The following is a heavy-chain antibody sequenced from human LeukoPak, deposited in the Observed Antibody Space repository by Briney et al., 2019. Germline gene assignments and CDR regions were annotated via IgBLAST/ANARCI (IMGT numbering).Heavy chain of an antibody. CDR1: GFTFSSYW. Sequence: QPGGSLRLSCAASGFTFSSYWMHWVRQVPGKGLVWVSRINSDGSSTSYADFVKGRFTISRDKAKNTLYLQMNSLRAEDTAVYYCARPTAYDFWSGSLDYWGQGTLVTVSS. CDR2: INSDGSST. CDR3: ARPTAYDFWSGSLDY. D-gene: IGHD3-3*01. V-gene: IGHV3-74*01. J-gene: IGHJ4*02.